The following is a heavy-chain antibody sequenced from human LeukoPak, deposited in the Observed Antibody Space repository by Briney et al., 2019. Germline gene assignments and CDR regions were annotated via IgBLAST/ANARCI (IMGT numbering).Heavy chain of an antibody. CDR2: IYYGGST. D-gene: IGHD3-10*01. V-gene: IGHV4-31*03. CDR1: GGPISSGGYY. CDR3: ARAGGPYGSGSYYCDY. Sequence: PSQTLSLTCTVSGGPISSGGYYWSWIRQHPGKGLEWIGYIYYGGSTYSTPSLKSRVTISVDTSKNQFSLKLSSVTAADTAVYYCARAGGPYGSGSYYCDYWGQGTLVTVSS. J-gene: IGHJ4*02.